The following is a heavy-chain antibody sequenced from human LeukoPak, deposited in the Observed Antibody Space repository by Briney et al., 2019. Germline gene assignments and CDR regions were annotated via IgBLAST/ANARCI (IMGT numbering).Heavy chain of an antibody. Sequence: GASLRLSCAASGFTFSSYAMSWVRQAPGKGLEWVSAISGSGGSTYYADSVKGRFTISRDNSKNTLYLQMNSLRAEDTAVYYCARAYFDWSLLGYGMDVWGQGTTVTVSS. CDR2: ISGSGGST. CDR3: ARAYFDWSLLGYGMDV. CDR1: GFTFSSYA. J-gene: IGHJ6*02. D-gene: IGHD3-9*01. V-gene: IGHV3-23*01.